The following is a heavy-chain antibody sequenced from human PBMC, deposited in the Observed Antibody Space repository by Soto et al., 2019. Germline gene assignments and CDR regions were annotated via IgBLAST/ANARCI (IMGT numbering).Heavy chain of an antibody. CDR3: ARMGGTMVRGVRVGFDP. J-gene: IGHJ5*02. V-gene: IGHV4-59*01. D-gene: IGHD3-10*01. Sequence: SETLSLTCTVSGGSISSYYWSWIRQPPGKGLEWIGYIYYSGSTNYNPSLKSRVTISVDTSKNQFSLKLSSVTAADTAVYYCARMGGTMVRGVRVGFDPWGQGTLVT. CDR1: GGSISSYY. CDR2: IYYSGST.